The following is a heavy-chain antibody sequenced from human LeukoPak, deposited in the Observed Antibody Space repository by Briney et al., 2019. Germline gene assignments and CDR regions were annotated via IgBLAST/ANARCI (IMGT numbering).Heavy chain of an antibody. CDR2: IYYSGRT. J-gene: IGHJ4*02. D-gene: IGHD6-19*01. V-gene: IGHV4-39*01. CDR3: ARYSSGWYPGDY. CDR1: GGSISSSSYY. Sequence: SETLSLTCTVSGGSISSSSYYWGWIRQPPGKGLEWIGSIYYSGRTYYNPSLKSRVTISVDTSKNQFSLKLSSVTAADTAVYYCARYSSGWYPGDYWGQGTLVTVSS.